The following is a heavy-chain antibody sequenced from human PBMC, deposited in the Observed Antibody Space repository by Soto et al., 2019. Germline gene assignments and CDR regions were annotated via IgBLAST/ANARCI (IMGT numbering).Heavy chain of an antibody. CDR3: ARHDMVRGVGLDY. CDR2: IYYSGST. D-gene: IGHD3-10*01. V-gene: IGHV4-39*01. J-gene: IGHJ4*02. CDR1: GGSISSSSYY. Sequence: QLQLQESGPGLVKPSETLSLTCTVSGGSISSSSYYWGWIRQPPGKGLEWIGSIYYSGSTYYNPSLKRRVTISVDTSKNQFSRKLSSVTAADTAVYYCARHDMVRGVGLDYWGQGTLVTVSS.